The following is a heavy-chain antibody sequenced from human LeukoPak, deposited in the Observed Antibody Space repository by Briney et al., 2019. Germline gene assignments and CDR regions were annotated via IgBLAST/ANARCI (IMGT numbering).Heavy chain of an antibody. Sequence: GGSLRLSCAASGFTFSDYYMRWIRQAPGKGREGVSYISSSGSPIYYADSVKGRFTISRDNANNSLYLQMNSLRAEDTAMYYCAREIYGDYNFDYWGQGTLVTVSS. CDR1: GFTFSDYY. D-gene: IGHD4-17*01. J-gene: IGHJ4*02. CDR2: ISSSGSPI. V-gene: IGHV3-11*01. CDR3: AREIYGDYNFDY.